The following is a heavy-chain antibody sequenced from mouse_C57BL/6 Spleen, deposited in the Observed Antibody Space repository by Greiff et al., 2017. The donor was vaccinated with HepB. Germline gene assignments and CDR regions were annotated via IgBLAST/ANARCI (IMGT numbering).Heavy chain of an antibody. Sequence: QVQLQQPGAELVKPGASVKLSCKASGYTFTSYWMHWVKQRPGQGLGWIGMIHPNSGSTNYNEKFKSKATLTVDKSSSTAYMQLSSLTSEDSAVYYCAREGVYYYGSSRYFDVWGTGTTVTVSS. D-gene: IGHD1-1*01. CDR2: IHPNSGST. CDR1: GYTFTSYW. CDR3: AREGVYYYGSSRYFDV. V-gene: IGHV1-64*01. J-gene: IGHJ1*03.